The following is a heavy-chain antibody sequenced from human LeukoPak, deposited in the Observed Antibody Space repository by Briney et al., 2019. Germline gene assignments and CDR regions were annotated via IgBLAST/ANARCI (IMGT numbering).Heavy chain of an antibody. D-gene: IGHD3-3*01. CDR3: ARGSRVYYDFWSGYLAWFDP. V-gene: IGHV4-30-4*08. J-gene: IGHJ5*02. CDR2: IYYSGST. CDR1: GGSISSGDYY. Sequence: SQTLSLTCTVSGGSISSGDYYWSWIRQPPGKGLEWIGYIYYSGSTYYNPSLKSRVTISVDTSKNQFSLKLSSVTAADMAVYYCARGSRVYYDFWSGYLAWFDPWGQGTLVTVSS.